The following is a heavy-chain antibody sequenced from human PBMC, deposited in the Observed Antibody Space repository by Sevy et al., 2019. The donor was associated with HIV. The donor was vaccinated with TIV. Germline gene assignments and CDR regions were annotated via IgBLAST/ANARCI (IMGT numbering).Heavy chain of an antibody. J-gene: IGHJ3*01. CDR3: ANFGRQLIINGDAFDV. CDR1: GYSISSGYL. D-gene: IGHD3-10*01. CDR2: VDHTGNT. V-gene: IGHV4-38-2*02. Sequence: SETLSLTCTVSGYSISSGYLWGWIRQPPGKGLEWIGSVDHTGNTYYNPSLKSRVTTSVDTSKNQFSLRLSSVTAADTAVYYCANFGRQLIINGDAFDVWGQGTMVTVSS.